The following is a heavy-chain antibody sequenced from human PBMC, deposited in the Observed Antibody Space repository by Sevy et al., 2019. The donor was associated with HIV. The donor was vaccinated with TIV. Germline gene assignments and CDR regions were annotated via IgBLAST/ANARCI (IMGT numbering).Heavy chain of an antibody. CDR2: IYYSGST. J-gene: IGHJ4*02. Sequence: SETLSLTCTVSGGSISSSSDYWGWIRQPPGKGLEGIGSIYYSGSTYYNPSLKSRVTISVDTSKNQFSLKLSSVTAADTAVYYCARQDYYDNSPFDYWGQGTLVTVSS. CDR1: GGSISSSSDY. CDR3: ARQDYYDNSPFDY. V-gene: IGHV4-39*01. D-gene: IGHD3-22*01.